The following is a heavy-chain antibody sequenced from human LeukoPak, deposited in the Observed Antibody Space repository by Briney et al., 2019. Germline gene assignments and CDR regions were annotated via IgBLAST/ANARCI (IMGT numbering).Heavy chain of an antibody. CDR3: ARTYGDYDDAFDV. CDR2: IYYSGST. V-gene: IGHV4-39*01. CDR1: GGSISSSTYY. Sequence: SETLSLTCTVSGGSISSSTYYWGWIRQPPGKGLKWIGSIYYSGSTYNNPSLKSRVTIFVDTSKNQFSLKLSSVTATDTAVYYCARTYGDYDDAFDVWGQGTMVTVSS. J-gene: IGHJ3*01. D-gene: IGHD4-17*01.